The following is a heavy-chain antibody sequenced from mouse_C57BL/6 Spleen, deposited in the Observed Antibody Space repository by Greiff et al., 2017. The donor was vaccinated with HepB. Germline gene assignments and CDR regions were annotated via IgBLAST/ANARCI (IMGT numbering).Heavy chain of an antibody. J-gene: IGHJ1*03. Sequence: QVHVKQSGAELVRPGTSVKMSCKASGYTFTNYWIGWAKQRPGHGLEWIGDIYPGGGYTNYNEKFKGKATLTADKSSSTAYMQFSSLTSEDSAIYYCARGYDGYYDWYFDVWGTGTTVTVSS. V-gene: IGHV1-63*01. CDR3: ARGYDGYYDWYFDV. CDR1: GYTFTNYW. CDR2: IYPGGGYT. D-gene: IGHD2-3*01.